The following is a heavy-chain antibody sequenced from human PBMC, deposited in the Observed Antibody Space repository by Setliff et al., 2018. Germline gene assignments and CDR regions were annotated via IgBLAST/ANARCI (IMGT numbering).Heavy chain of an antibody. D-gene: IGHD3-22*01. CDR1: GGSIGSSF. V-gene: IGHV4-59*01. CDR3: ARAVDSSGYFPYWYFDL. CDR2: KSNRGDT. Sequence: SETLSLTCTVSGGSIGSSFWNWIRQSPGKGLEWIGYKSNRGDTNSNPSLRSRLTMSVDTSKSQFSLNLTSVTAADTAVYFCARAVDSSGYFPYWYFDLWGRGALVTGS. J-gene: IGHJ2*01.